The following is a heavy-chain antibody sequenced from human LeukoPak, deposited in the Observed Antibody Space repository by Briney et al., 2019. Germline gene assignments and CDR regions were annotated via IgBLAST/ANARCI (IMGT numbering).Heavy chain of an antibody. V-gene: IGHV3-74*01. CDR2: IDSDGSST. CDR1: GVTFSGYW. D-gene: IGHD6-19*01. Sequence: GGSLRLSCAASGVTFSGYWMHWGRQARGKGLVWVSHIDSDGSSTNYAASVKGRFTISRDNAKNTLYLQMNSLRAEDTAVYYCARALRLAVNLDYWGQGTLVTVSS. J-gene: IGHJ4*02. CDR3: ARALRLAVNLDY.